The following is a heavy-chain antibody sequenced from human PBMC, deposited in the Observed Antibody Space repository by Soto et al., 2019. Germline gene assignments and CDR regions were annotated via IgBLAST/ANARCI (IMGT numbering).Heavy chain of an antibody. Sequence: QVQLQQSGPGLVKPSQTLSLTCTVSGGSISGDYYHWTWIRQPPGKGLEWIGYVFHSGSVRFNPSLKSRLNISVDTSKNQFSLRLSSVTAADTAVYFCAREDDGGDRDYYGLDVWGPGTTVTVSS. CDR3: AREDDGGDRDYYGLDV. CDR2: VFHSGSV. J-gene: IGHJ6*02. V-gene: IGHV4-30-4*08. D-gene: IGHD2-21*02. CDR1: GGSISGDYYH.